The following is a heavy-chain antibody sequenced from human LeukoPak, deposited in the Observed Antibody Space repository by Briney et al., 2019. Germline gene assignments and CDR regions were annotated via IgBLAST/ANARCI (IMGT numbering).Heavy chain of an antibody. CDR2: ISAYNGNT. Sequence: ASVKVSCKASGYTFTSYGISWVRQAPGQGLEWMGWISAYNGNTNYAQKLQGRVTMTTDISTSTAYMELRSLRSDDTAVYYCARDLISRWELPNDAFDIWGQGTMVTVSS. CDR1: GYTFTSYG. CDR3: ARDLISRWELPNDAFDI. V-gene: IGHV1-18*01. J-gene: IGHJ3*02. D-gene: IGHD1-26*01.